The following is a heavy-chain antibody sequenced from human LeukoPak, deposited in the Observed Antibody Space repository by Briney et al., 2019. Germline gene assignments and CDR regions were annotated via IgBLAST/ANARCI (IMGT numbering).Heavy chain of an antibody. Sequence: GGSLRLSCAASGFTFSSYAMHWVRQAPGKGLEWVAVISYDGSNKYYADSVKGRFTISRDNSKSTLYLQMNSLRAEDTAVYYCARESYYYDSSGYNDAFDIWGQGTMVTVSS. CDR2: ISYDGSNK. V-gene: IGHV3-30-3*01. CDR3: ARESYYYDSSGYNDAFDI. D-gene: IGHD3-22*01. CDR1: GFTFSSYA. J-gene: IGHJ3*02.